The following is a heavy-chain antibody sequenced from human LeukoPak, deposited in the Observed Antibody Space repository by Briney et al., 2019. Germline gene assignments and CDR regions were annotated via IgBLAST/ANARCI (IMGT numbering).Heavy chain of an antibody. J-gene: IGHJ4*02. Sequence: GGSLRLSCAASGFIFNTHAMSWVRQAPGKGLEWVSAISGSGSSTYYADSVKGRFTISRDNSKNTLYLQMNSLRAEDTAVYYCAKALGSGWYSFDYWGQGTLVTVSS. V-gene: IGHV3-23*01. CDR2: ISGSGSST. CDR3: AKALGSGWYSFDY. D-gene: IGHD6-19*01. CDR1: GFIFNTHA.